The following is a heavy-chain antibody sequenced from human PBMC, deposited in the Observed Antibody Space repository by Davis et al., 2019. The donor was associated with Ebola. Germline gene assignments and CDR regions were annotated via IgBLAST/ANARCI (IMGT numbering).Heavy chain of an antibody. J-gene: IGHJ6*04. CDR3: AKSGLSFGVVKYHYGMDV. CDR2: IWYDGSNK. Sequence: GESLKISCAASGFTFSSYGMHWVRQAPGKELEWVAVIWYDGSNKYYADSVKGRFTISRDNSKNTLYLQMNSLGAEDTAVYYCAKSGLSFGVVKYHYGMDVWGKGTTVTVSS. D-gene: IGHD3-3*01. CDR1: GFTFSSYG. V-gene: IGHV3-33*06.